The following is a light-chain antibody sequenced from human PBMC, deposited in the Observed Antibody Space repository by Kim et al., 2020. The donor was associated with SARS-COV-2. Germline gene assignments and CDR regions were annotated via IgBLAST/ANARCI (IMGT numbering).Light chain of an antibody. V-gene: IGKV1-39*01. CDR3: QQTYTTPT. J-gene: IGKJ4*01. CDR2: AAL. CDR1: QNIGYS. Sequence: SAPVGDRVTITCRASQNIGYSLNWYQQKPGKAPKVLIYAALSLHGGVPSRFSGSGSGTEFTLSISSLQYEDFATYYCQQTYTTPTFGGGTKVDIK.